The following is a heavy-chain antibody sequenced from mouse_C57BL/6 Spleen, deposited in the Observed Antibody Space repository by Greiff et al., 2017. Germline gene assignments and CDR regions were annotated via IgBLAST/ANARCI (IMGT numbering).Heavy chain of an antibody. CDR3: TTIITTRGYFDY. CDR2: IDPETGGT. J-gene: IGHJ2*01. V-gene: IGHV1-15*01. CDR1: GYTFTDYE. D-gene: IGHD1-1*01. Sequence: QVQLKQSGAELVRPGASVTLSCKASGYTFTDYEMHWVKQTPVHGLEWIGAIDPETGGTAYNQKFKGKAILTADKSSSTAYMELRSLTSEDSAVYYCTTIITTRGYFDYWGQGTTLTVSS.